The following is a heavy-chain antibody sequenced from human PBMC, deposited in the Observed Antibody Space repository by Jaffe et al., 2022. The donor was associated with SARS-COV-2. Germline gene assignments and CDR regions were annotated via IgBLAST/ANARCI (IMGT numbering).Heavy chain of an antibody. CDR3: AKDGPTLTWNDFWSGYFDY. D-gene: IGHD3-3*01. Sequence: EVQLVESGGGLVQPGRSLRLSCAASGFTFDDYAMHWVRQAPGKGLEWVSGISWNSGSIGYADSVKGRFTISRDNAKNSLYLQMNSLRAEDTALYYCAKDGPTLTWNDFWSGYFDYWGQGTLVTVSS. CDR2: ISWNSGSI. CDR1: GFTFDDYA. J-gene: IGHJ4*02. V-gene: IGHV3-9*01.